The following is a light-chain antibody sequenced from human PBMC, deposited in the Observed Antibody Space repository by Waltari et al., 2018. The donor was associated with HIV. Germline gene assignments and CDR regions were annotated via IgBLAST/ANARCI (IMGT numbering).Light chain of an antibody. V-gene: IGLV2-14*01. CDR2: EVS. CDR3: SSYTSSSTLV. Sequence: QSALTPPASASGSVRQSITVSCTGTSSDVGGYNYVSWYQQHHGKAPKLMIYEVSNRPSGVSNRFSGSKSGNTASLTISGLQAEDEADYYCSSYTSSSTLVFGTGTKVTVL. CDR1: SSDVGGYNY. J-gene: IGLJ1*01.